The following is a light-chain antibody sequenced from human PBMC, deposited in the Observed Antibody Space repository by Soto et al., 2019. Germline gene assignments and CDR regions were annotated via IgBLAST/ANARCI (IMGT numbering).Light chain of an antibody. CDR1: QSVSSS. CDR2: DAS. V-gene: IGKV3-11*01. CDR3: QQRSNWPPT. J-gene: IGKJ1*01. Sequence: EIVLTQSPATLSLSPGERAILSCRASQSVSSSLAWYQQKPGQAPRLLIYDASNRATGIPARFSGSESGTDFTLTISSLEPEDFAVYYCQQRSNWPPTFGQGTKVEIK.